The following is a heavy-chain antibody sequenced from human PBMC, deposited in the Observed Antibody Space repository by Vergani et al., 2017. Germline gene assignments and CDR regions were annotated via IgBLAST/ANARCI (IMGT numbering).Heavy chain of an antibody. J-gene: IGHJ5*02. CDR3: AREKLTGSLWWFDP. D-gene: IGHD3-9*01. V-gene: IGHV4-38-2*02. Sequence: QVQLQESGPGLVKPSETLSLTCAVSGFSIDNGYYWDWIRQPPGKGLEWIGSIYRTGRTHFNPSLKSRVTISVDTSKNQFSLKLSSVTAADTAVYYCAREKLTGSLWWFDPWGQGTLVTVSS. CDR2: IYRTGRT. CDR1: GFSIDNGYY.